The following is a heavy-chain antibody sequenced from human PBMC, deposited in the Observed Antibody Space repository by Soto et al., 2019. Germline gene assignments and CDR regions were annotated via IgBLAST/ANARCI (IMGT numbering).Heavy chain of an antibody. CDR2: ISGSGGST. Sequence: GVLRLSCAASGFTFSSYAMSWVRQPPGKGLEWVSAISGSGGSTYYADSVKGRFTISRDNSKNTLYLQMNSLRAEDTAVYYCAKCAPAAARPFNYYHYGMDVWGQGTTVTV. J-gene: IGHJ6*01. V-gene: IGHV3-23*01. D-gene: IGHD6-6*01. CDR1: GFTFSSYA. CDR3: AKCAPAAARPFNYYHYGMDV.